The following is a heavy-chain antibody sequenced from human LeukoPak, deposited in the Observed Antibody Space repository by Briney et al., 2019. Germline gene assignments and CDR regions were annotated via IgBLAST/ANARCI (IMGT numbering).Heavy chain of an antibody. CDR2: IYYSGST. CDR3: ARVQGFLEWLPNPYFDY. CDR1: GGSSSSGDYY. D-gene: IGHD3-3*01. J-gene: IGHJ4*02. V-gene: IGHV4-61*08. Sequence: SETLSLTCTVSGGSSSSGDYYWSWIRQSPGKGLEWIGYIYYSGSTNYNPSLKSRVTISVDTSKNQFSLKLSSVTAADTAVYYCARVQGFLEWLPNPYFDYWGQGTLVTVSS.